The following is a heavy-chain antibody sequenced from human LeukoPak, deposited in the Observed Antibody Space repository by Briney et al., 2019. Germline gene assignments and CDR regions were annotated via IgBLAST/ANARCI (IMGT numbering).Heavy chain of an antibody. J-gene: IGHJ4*02. CDR3: ASGPPYCSGGSCPDY. Sequence: ASVKVSCKASGGTLSSYAISWVRQAPGQGLEWMGGITPIFGTANYAQKFQGRVTITADESTSTAYMELSSLRSEDTAVYYCASGPPYCSGGSCPDYWGQGTLVTVSS. D-gene: IGHD2-15*01. V-gene: IGHV1-69*13. CDR1: GGTLSSYA. CDR2: ITPIFGTA.